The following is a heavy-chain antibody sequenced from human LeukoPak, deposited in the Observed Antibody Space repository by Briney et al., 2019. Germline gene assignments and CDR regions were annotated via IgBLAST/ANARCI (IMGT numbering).Heavy chain of an antibody. J-gene: IGHJ4*02. CDR3: ATGFMTVVAATFDY. CDR2: FDPEDGET. Sequence: ASVNVSCKVSGYTLTELSMHWVRQAPGKGLEWMGGFDPEDGETIYAQKFQGRVTMTEDTSTDTAYMELSSLRSEDTAVYYCATGFMTVVAATFDYWGQGTLVTVSS. CDR1: GYTLTELS. D-gene: IGHD2-15*01. V-gene: IGHV1-24*01.